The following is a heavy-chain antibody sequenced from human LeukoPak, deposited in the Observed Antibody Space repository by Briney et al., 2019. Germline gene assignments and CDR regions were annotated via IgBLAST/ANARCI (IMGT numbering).Heavy chain of an antibody. V-gene: IGHV1-18*01. CDR3: ARTKDFDS. CDR2: ISPYDGNT. CDR1: GYTFTNCG. Sequence: ASVKVSCKASGYTFTNCGITWVRQAPGQGLEWMGWISPYDGNTNYAQKFQGRVTMTIDTSTTTGHMELRSLRSDDTAVYYCARTKDFDSWGQGTLVTVSS. J-gene: IGHJ4*02.